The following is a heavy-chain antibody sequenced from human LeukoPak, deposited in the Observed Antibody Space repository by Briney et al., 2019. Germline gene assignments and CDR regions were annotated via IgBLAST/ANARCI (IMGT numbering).Heavy chain of an antibody. CDR2: IKGDGIST. J-gene: IGHJ4*02. CDR3: AQDHYWSIDY. V-gene: IGHV3-74*01. D-gene: IGHD3-3*01. Sequence: GGSLRLSCAASGFDFSSNWMHWVRHAPGQGLVWVSRIKGDGISTNYADSVKGRFTISRDIAKNTLYLQMNSLRAEDTGVYYCAQDHYWSIDYWGRGTLVTVSS. CDR1: GFDFSSNW.